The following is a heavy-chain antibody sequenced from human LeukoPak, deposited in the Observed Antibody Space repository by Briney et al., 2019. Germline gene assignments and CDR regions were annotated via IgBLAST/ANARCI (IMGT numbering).Heavy chain of an antibody. J-gene: IGHJ4*02. Sequence: PGGSLRLSCVASGFTFSSYAMHWVRQAPGKGLEWVAVISYDGSNKYYADSVKGRFTISRDNSKNTLYLQMNSLRAEDTAVYYCARDLTPGSIGYWGQGTLVTVSS. CDR2: ISYDGSNK. CDR1: GFTFSSYA. CDR3: ARDLTPGSIGY. V-gene: IGHV3-30*04. D-gene: IGHD2/OR15-2a*01.